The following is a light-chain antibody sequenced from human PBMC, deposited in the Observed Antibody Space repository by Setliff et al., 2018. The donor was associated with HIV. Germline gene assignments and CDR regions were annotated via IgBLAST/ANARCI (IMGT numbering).Light chain of an antibody. V-gene: IGLV2-23*02. CDR3: CSYAGSGTYV. CDR1: SSDVGAYNF. Sequence: QSALTQPPSASGSPGQSVAISCTGTSSDVGAYNFVSWYQQHPGKAPKLMIYEVSKRPSGVSNRFSGSKSGNTASLTISGLQAEDETDYYCCSYAGSGTYVFGTGTKVTVL. J-gene: IGLJ1*01. CDR2: EVS.